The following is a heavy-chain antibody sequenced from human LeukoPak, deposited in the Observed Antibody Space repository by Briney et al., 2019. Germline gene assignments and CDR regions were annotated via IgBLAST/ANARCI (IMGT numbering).Heavy chain of an antibody. CDR1: GFSFNNYA. J-gene: IGHJ4*02. V-gene: IGHV3-23*01. CDR3: AKGAYDYLEIAYFDY. CDR2: IIGSSGST. Sequence: GGSLRVSCVASGFSFNNYAMNWVRQAPGKGLEWVSLIIGSSGSTFYADSVKGRFTISRDKSKNTLYLQMNSLRAEDTAVYYCAKGAYDYLEIAYFDYWGQGSLVTVSS. D-gene: IGHD5-12*01.